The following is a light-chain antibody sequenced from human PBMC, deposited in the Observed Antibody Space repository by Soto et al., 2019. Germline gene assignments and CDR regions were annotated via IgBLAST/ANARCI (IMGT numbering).Light chain of an antibody. CDR1: QSVTRN. CDR2: AAS. CDR3: QQYHHSPVS. V-gene: IGKV3-15*01. J-gene: IGKJ4*01. Sequence: EIVMTQSPATLSVSPGERVTLSCRASQSVTRNLAWYQHTPDQSPRLLISAASSGATGLPSRFSGSGSGTDFTLTISSLQSEDAAVYYCQQYHHSPVSFGGGTKVEIK.